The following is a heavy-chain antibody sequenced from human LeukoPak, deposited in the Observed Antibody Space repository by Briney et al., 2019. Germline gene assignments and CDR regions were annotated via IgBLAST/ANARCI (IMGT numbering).Heavy chain of an antibody. Sequence: SETLSLTCTVSGGSISSYKWSWIRQPAGKGLEWIGRIYTRGSTNYNPSLKSRVTMSADMSKNQFSLKLSSVTAADAAVYYCAGEGHYYDSTGYYYGGEDYWGQGTLVTVSS. CDR3: AGEGHYYDSTGYYYGGEDY. CDR2: IYTRGST. J-gene: IGHJ4*02. D-gene: IGHD3-22*01. CDR1: GGSISSYK. V-gene: IGHV4-4*07.